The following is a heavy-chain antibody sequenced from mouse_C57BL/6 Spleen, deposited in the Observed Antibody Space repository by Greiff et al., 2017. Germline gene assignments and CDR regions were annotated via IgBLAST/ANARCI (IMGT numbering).Heavy chain of an antibody. Sequence: EVQLQESEGGLVQPGSSMKLSCKASGFTFSDYYMAWVRQVPEKGLEWVANINYDGSSTYYLDSLKSRFIISRDNAKNILYLQMSSLKSEDTATYYCARFDGYYYAMDYWGQGTSVTVSS. D-gene: IGHD2-3*01. J-gene: IGHJ4*01. V-gene: IGHV5-16*01. CDR2: INYDGSST. CDR1: GFTFSDYY. CDR3: ARFDGYYYAMDY.